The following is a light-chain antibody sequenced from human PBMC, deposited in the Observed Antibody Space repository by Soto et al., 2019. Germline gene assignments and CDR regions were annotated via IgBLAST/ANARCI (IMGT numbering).Light chain of an antibody. CDR2: LEGSGSY. CDR1: SGHSSYI. Sequence: QLALTQSSSASASLGSSVKLTCTLSSGHSSYIIAWHQQQPGKAPRYLMKLEGSGSYNKGSGVPDRFSGSSSGADRYLTISNLQFEDEADYYCETWDSNTRVFGGGTQLTVL. J-gene: IGLJ3*02. CDR3: ETWDSNTRV. V-gene: IGLV4-60*02.